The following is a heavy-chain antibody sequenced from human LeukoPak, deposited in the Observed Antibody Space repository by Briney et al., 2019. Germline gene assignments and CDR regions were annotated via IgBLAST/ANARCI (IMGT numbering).Heavy chain of an antibody. CDR2: INHSGST. D-gene: IGHD3-10*01. J-gene: IGHJ3*02. CDR1: GGSISSGTYY. Sequence: PSETLSLTCIVSGGSISSGTYYWGWIRQPPGKGLEWIGEINHSGSTNYNPSLKSRVTISVDTSKNQFSLKLSSVTAADTAVYYCARGLRSLWFGELLPGLDAFDIWGQGTMVTVSS. V-gene: IGHV4-39*07. CDR3: ARGLRSLWFGELLPGLDAFDI.